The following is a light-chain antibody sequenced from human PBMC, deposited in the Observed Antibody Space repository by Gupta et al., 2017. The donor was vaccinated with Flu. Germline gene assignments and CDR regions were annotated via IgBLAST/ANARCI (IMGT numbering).Light chain of an antibody. CDR1: QSVRPS. CDR3: QQRSDLPMYT. V-gene: IGKV3-11*01. CDR2: DAS. J-gene: IGKJ2*01. Sequence: ERAGLSCRASQSVRPSLAWYQQKPGQAPRLLMFDASRRAAGIPARFSGSGSGTDFTLTISTLEPEDFAVYYCQQRSDLPMYTFGQGTKLEMK.